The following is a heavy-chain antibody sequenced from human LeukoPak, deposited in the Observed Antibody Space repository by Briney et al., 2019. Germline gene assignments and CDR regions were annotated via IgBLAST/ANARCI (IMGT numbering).Heavy chain of an antibody. D-gene: IGHD5-12*01. J-gene: IGHJ5*02. V-gene: IGHV3-74*01. CDR1: GFTFSSHW. Sequence: GGSLRLSCAASGFTFSSHWMHWVRQAPGKGLVWVSRMNSDGSSTSCADSVKGRFTISRDNAKNTLYLQMNGLRAEDTAVYYCARGGPSGYANCFDRWGQGTLVTVSS. CDR2: MNSDGSST. CDR3: ARGGPSGYANCFDR.